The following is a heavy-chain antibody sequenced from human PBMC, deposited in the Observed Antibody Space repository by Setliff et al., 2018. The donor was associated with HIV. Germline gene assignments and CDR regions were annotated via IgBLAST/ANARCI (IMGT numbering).Heavy chain of an antibody. CDR2: INTDGSST. Sequence: GGSLRLSCAASGFTFSGYWMHWVRQAPGKGLVWVSRINTDGSSTRYVDSVKGRFTISRDNAKNTLYLQMNSLRAEDTAVYYCTRGRHYYDSSANYYPGYWGQGTLVTVSS. CDR3: TRGRHYYDSSANYYPGY. V-gene: IGHV3-74*01. J-gene: IGHJ4*02. D-gene: IGHD3-22*01. CDR1: GFTFSGYW.